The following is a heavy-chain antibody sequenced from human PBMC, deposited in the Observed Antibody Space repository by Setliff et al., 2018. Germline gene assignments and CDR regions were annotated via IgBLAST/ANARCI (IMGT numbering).Heavy chain of an antibody. CDR2: TIPMFGST. J-gene: IGHJ6*03. Sequence: SVKVSCKASGDTFSSYGISWVRQAPGQGPEWMGGTIPMFGSTSYAQKFQGRVTIITDESTTTAYMELSSLGSEDTAVYYCVREGVDTRSSTDYRYYMDVWGKGTTVTVSS. V-gene: IGHV1-69*05. CDR3: VREGVDTRSSTDYRYYMDV. D-gene: IGHD5-18*01. CDR1: GDTFSSYG.